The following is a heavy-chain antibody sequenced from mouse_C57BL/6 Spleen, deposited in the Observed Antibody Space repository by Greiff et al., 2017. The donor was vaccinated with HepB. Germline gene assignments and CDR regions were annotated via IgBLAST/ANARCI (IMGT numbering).Heavy chain of an antibody. CDR3: ARLTVVATDWYFDV. D-gene: IGHD1-1*01. CDR1: GFTFSDYG. V-gene: IGHV5-17*01. CDR2: ISSGSSTI. J-gene: IGHJ1*03. Sequence: EVQGVESGGGLVKPGGSLKLSCAASGFTFSDYGMHWVRQAPEKGLEWVAYISSGSSTIYYADTVKGRFPISRDNAKNTLFLQMTSLRSEDTAMYYCARLTVVATDWYFDVWGTGTTVTVSS.